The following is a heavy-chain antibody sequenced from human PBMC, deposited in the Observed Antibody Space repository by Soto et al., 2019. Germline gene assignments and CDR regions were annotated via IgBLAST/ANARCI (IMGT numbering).Heavy chain of an antibody. Sequence: LRLSCAASGFTFSSYSMNWVRQAPGKGLEWFSDTTNSRNNKYYADSVKGRFTISRDNSKNTVYLQMNSLRLEDTAVYYCARGPSYSDSYFDHWGQGTLVTVSS. V-gene: IGHV3-48*01. CDR3: ARGPSYSDSYFDH. CDR2: TTNSRNNK. CDR1: GFTFSSYS. D-gene: IGHD4-17*01. J-gene: IGHJ4*02.